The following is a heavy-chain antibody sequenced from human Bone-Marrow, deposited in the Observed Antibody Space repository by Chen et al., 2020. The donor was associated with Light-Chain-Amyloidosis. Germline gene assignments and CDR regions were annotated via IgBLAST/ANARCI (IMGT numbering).Heavy chain of an antibody. D-gene: IGHD6-19*01. CDR1: GFTFSSYG. J-gene: IGHJ4*02. CDR3: AKEQGLSVPY. CDR2: ISYDGSNK. Sequence: QVQLVESGGGVVQPWRSLRLSCAASGFTFSSYGMHWVRQAPGKGLEWVAVISYDGSNKYYADSVKGRFTISRDNSKNTLYLQMNSLRAEDTAVYYCAKEQGLSVPYWGQGTLVTVSS. V-gene: IGHV3-30*18.